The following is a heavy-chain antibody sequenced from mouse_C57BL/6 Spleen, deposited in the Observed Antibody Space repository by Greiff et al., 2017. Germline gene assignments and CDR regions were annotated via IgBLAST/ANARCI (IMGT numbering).Heavy chain of an antibody. J-gene: IGHJ3*01. CDR1: GYTFTSYW. V-gene: IGHV1-55*01. D-gene: IGHD3-3*01. Sequence: VQLQQSGAELVKPGASVKLSCKASGYTFTSYWITWVKQRPGQGLEWIGDIYPGSGSTNYNEKFKSKATLTVDTSSSTAYMQLSSLTSEDSAVYYCARKIARAWFAYWGEGTLVTVSA. CDR2: IYPGSGST. CDR3: ARKIARAWFAY.